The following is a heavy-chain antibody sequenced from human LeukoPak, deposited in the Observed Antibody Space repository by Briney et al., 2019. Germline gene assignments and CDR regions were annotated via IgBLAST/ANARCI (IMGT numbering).Heavy chain of an antibody. CDR1: GYIFTSYD. J-gene: IGHJ6*02. CDR3: ARPLLYSSGWYIGYYYYGMDV. D-gene: IGHD6-19*01. V-gene: IGHV1-8*01. Sequence: ASVKVSCKASGYIFTSYDINWVRQATGQGLGWMGWMNPNSGNTGYAQKFQGRVTMTRNTSISTAYMELSSLRSEDTAVYYWARPLLYSSGWYIGYYYYGMDVWGQETTVTVSS. CDR2: MNPNSGNT.